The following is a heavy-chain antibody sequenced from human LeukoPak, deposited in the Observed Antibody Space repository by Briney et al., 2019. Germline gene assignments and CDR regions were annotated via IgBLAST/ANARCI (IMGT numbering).Heavy chain of an antibody. D-gene: IGHD1/OR15-1a*01. J-gene: IGHJ3*02. V-gene: IGHV1-24*01. CDR2: FDPEDGKT. Sequence: ASVKVSCKVSGYTLSELSIHWVRQAPGEGLEWMGGFDPEDGKTIYAQKFQGRASMTDDTSTDTAYLELSSLRSEDTAVYYCARGEHDDAFDIWGQGTMVTVSS. CDR1: GYTLSELS. CDR3: ARGEHDDAFDI.